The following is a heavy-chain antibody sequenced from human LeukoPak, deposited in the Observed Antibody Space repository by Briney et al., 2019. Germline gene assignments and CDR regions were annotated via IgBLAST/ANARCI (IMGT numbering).Heavy chain of an antibody. V-gene: IGHV3-23*01. CDR2: ISGSGRST. CDR3: AKDLEGRGYRYGIDY. CDR1: GFTFSSYA. Sequence: QPGGSLRLSCAASGFTFSSYAMSWVRQAPGKGLEWVSAISGSGRSTYYAYSVKGRFTSSSDNSKNTLYLQMNSLRAEDTAVYYCAKDLEGRGYRYGIDYWGQGTLVTVSS. J-gene: IGHJ4*02. D-gene: IGHD5-18*01.